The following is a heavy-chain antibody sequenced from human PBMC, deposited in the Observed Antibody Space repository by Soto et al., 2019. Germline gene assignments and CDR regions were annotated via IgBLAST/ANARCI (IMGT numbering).Heavy chain of an antibody. V-gene: IGHV3-30*18. CDR3: AKDSSSGWYYYGMDV. CDR1: GFTFSSYG. CDR2: ISYDGSSK. D-gene: IGHD6-19*01. Sequence: PGGSLRLSCAASGFTFSSYGMHWVRQAPGKGLEWVAVISYDGSSKYYADSVKGRFTISRDNSKNTLYLQMNSLRAEDTAVYYCAKDSSSGWYYYGMDVWGQGTTVTVSS. J-gene: IGHJ6*02.